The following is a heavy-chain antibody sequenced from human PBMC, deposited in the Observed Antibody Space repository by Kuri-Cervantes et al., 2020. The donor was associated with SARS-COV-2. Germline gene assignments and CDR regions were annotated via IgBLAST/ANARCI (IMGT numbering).Heavy chain of an antibody. CDR3: ARDLGSSWHKGYYYGMDV. Sequence: ASVKVSCEASGYTFTGYYMHWVRQAPGQGLEWMGWINPNSGGTNYAQKFQGWVTMTRDTSISTVYMELSRLRSDDTAVYYCARDLGSSWHKGYYYGMDVWGQGTTVTVSS. CDR1: GYTFTGYY. D-gene: IGHD6-13*01. V-gene: IGHV1-2*04. CDR2: INPNSGGT. J-gene: IGHJ6*02.